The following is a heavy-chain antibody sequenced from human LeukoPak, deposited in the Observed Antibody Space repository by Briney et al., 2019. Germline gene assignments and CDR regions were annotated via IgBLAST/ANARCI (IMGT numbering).Heavy chain of an antibody. V-gene: IGHV4-39*01. J-gene: IGHJ4*02. CDR1: GGSISSSSCY. D-gene: IGHD2-21*01. Sequence: PSETLSLTCTVSGGSISSSSCYWGWIRQPPGKGLEWIGSIYYSGSTYYNPSLKSRVTISVDTSKNQFSLKLSSVTAADTAVYYCASVIRYYFDYWGQGTLVTVSS. CDR3: ASVIRYYFDY. CDR2: IYYSGST.